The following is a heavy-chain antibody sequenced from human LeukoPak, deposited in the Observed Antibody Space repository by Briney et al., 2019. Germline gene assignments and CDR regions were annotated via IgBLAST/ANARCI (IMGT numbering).Heavy chain of an antibody. D-gene: IGHD3-10*01. V-gene: IGHV3-30*04. Sequence: PGGSLRLSWAGSGYTFGDYAMHWVRQAPGKGLEWVALIYYRATETLYKDSVRGRFSISRDDWKNTLFLQMNSLRPEDTAVYYCAREERGWFVGHWGQGTPVTVSS. CDR1: GYTFGDYA. CDR2: IYYRATET. J-gene: IGHJ4*02. CDR3: AREERGWFVGH.